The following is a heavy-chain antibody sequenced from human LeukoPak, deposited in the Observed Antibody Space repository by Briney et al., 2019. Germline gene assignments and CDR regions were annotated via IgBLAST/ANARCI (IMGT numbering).Heavy chain of an antibody. D-gene: IGHD3-10*01. CDR3: ARENNFGSGMDV. CDR1: GFTFSSYA. V-gene: IGHV3-53*01. J-gene: IGHJ6*02. CDR2: IYSGGNT. Sequence: GGSLRLSCAASGFTFSSYAMHWVRQAPGKGLQWVSVIYSGGNTYYADSVKGRFTISRDNSKNSLYLQMNSLRAEDTALYYCARENNFGSGMDVWGQGTTVTVSS.